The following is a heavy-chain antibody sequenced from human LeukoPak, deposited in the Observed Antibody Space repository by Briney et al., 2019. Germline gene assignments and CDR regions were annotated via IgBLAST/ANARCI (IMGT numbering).Heavy chain of an antibody. CDR3: AKGRLVLLQYYFDY. CDR2: ISGSGGST. D-gene: IGHD3-10*01. CDR1: GFTFSSYG. Sequence: GGTLRLSCAASGFTFSSYGMSWVRQAPGKGLEWVSAISGSGGSTYYADSVKGRFTISRDNSKNTLYLQMNSLRAEDTAVYYCAKGRLVLLQYYFDYWGQGTLVTVSS. J-gene: IGHJ4*02. V-gene: IGHV3-23*01.